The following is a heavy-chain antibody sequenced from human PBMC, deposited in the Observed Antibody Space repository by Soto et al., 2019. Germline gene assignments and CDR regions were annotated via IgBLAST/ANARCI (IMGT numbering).Heavy chain of an antibody. J-gene: IGHJ4*02. D-gene: IGHD4-17*01. V-gene: IGHV3-33*01. CDR2: IWYDGSNK. CDR3: ARDMGYGDDGVFHY. Sequence: QVQLVESGGGVVQPGRSLRLSCAASGFTFSSYGMHWVRQAPGKGLEWVAVIWYDGSNKYYADSVKGRVTISRDNSKNTLYLQMNSLRAEDTAVYYCARDMGYGDDGVFHYWGQGTLVTVS. CDR1: GFTFSSYG.